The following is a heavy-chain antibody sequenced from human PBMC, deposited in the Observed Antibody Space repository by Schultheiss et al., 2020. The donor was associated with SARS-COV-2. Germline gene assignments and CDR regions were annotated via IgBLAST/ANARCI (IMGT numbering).Heavy chain of an antibody. V-gene: IGHV3-23*01. Sequence: GESLKISCAASGFPFSSSAMSWVRQAPGKGLEWVSIISGSGSSTQDADSVKGRFTISRDNSQNTVFLQMNSLRAEDTAVYYCAKLRDSSGRKPMDYWGQGTLVTVSS. CDR3: AKLRDSSGRKPMDY. J-gene: IGHJ4*02. CDR2: ISGSGSST. CDR1: GFPFSSSA. D-gene: IGHD6-19*01.